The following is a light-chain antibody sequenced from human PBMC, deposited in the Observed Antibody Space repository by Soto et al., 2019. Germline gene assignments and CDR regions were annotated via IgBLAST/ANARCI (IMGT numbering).Light chain of an antibody. J-gene: IGKJ4*01. CDR1: QGIGST. CDR2: GAS. Sequence: EIVMTQSPATLSVSPGDRATLSCSASQGIGSTLAWYQQKPGQTPRLLIYGASTRDTGVPARFSGSGSGTEFTLTSNSLQSEDFAVYYCQRYNNWPLTFGGGTKVEIK. V-gene: IGKV3-15*01. CDR3: QRYNNWPLT.